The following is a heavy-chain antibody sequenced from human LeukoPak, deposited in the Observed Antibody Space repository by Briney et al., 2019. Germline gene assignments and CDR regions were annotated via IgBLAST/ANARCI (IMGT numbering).Heavy chain of an antibody. V-gene: IGHV5-51*01. D-gene: IGHD4-17*01. Sequence: GESLKISCGGSGYSFTTYWIAWVRQMPGKDLEWMGIIYPGDSDPRYSPSFQGQVTISADKSINTAYLQWSSLKASDTAMYYCARQPTVTTNFDYWGQGTLVTVSS. CDR3: ARQPTVTTNFDY. CDR1: GYSFTTYW. CDR2: IYPGDSDP. J-gene: IGHJ4*02.